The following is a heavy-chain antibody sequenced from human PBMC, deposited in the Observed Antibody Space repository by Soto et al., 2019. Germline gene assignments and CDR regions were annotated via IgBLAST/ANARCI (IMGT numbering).Heavy chain of an antibody. J-gene: IGHJ4*02. CDR1: GYTFTSYY. Sequence: GASVKVSCKASGYTFTSYYMHWVRQAPGQGLEWMGIINPSGGSTSYAQKFQGRVTMTRDTSTSTVYMELSSLRSEDTAVYYCARGPTPAIFGVVHKIDFDYWGQGTLVTVSS. CDR2: INPSGGST. D-gene: IGHD3-3*01. V-gene: IGHV1-46*01. CDR3: ARGPTPAIFGVVHKIDFDY.